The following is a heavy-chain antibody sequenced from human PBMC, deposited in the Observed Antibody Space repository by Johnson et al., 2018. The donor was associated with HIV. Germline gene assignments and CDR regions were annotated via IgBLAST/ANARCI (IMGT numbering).Heavy chain of an antibody. CDR1: GFTFDDYG. Sequence: VQLVESGGGVVRPGGSLRLSCAASGFTFDDYGMSWVRPAPGKGLEWVSGINRNGGRTGYADSVTGRFTISKDNAKNSLYLQMNSLRAEDTAVYYCARYLRKRGGESAFDIWGQGTMVTVSS. V-gene: IGHV3-20*04. D-gene: IGHD1-14*01. J-gene: IGHJ3*02. CDR3: ARYLRKRGGESAFDI. CDR2: INRNGGRT.